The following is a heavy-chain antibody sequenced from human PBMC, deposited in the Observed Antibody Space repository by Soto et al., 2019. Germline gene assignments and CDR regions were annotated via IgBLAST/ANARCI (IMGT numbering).Heavy chain of an antibody. Sequence: EASVKVSCKASGYTFTSYAMHWVRQAPGQRLEWMGWINAGNGNTKYSQKFQGRVTITRDTSASTAYMELSSLRSEDTAVYYCARFGEDIVVVPPRRLYSFDYWGQGTLVTVSS. CDR3: ARFGEDIVVVPPRRLYSFDY. D-gene: IGHD2-2*01. J-gene: IGHJ4*02. V-gene: IGHV1-3*01. CDR1: GYTFTSYA. CDR2: INAGNGNT.